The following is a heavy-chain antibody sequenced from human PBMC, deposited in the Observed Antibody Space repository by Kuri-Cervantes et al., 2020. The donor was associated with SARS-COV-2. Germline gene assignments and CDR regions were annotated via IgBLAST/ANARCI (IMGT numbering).Heavy chain of an antibody. J-gene: IGHJ3*01. V-gene: IGHV3-66*01. CDR3: ARGNVAVAGDAFDV. CDR2: IFTDDKT. CDR1: GFTVNSYY. Sequence: GGSLRLSCAASGFTVNSYYINWVRQAPGKGLEWVSVIFTDDKTYYADSVKDRVNMPRDNFRNTVFLQINSLGADDTAFYYCARGNVAVAGDAFDVWGHGTVVTVSS. D-gene: IGHD6-19*01.